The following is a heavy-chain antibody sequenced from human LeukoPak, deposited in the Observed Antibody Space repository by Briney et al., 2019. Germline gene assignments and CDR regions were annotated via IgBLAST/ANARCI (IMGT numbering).Heavy chain of an antibody. J-gene: IGHJ4*02. CDR3: ARDYQWLGYFDY. D-gene: IGHD6-19*01. V-gene: IGHV3-53*01. CDR1: GFTVSSNY. Sequence: GGSLRLSCAASGFTVSSNYMSWVRQAPGKGLEWASVIYSGGSTYYADSVKGRFTISRDNSKNTLYLQMNSLRAEDTAVYYCARDYQWLGYFDYWGQGTLVTVSS. CDR2: IYSGGST.